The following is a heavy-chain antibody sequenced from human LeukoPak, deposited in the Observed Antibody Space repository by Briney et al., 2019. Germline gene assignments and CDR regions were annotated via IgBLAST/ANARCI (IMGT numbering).Heavy chain of an antibody. D-gene: IGHD4-17*01. J-gene: IGHJ6*02. CDR3: AKDLATAYYYYYGMDV. CDR1: GFTFSSYA. V-gene: IGHV3-23*01. Sequence: QPGGSLRISCAASGFTFSSYAMSWVRQAPGKGLEWVSAISGSGGSTYYADSVKGRFTISRDNSKNTLYLQMNSLRAEDTAVYYCAKDLATAYYYYYGMDVWGQGTTVTVSS. CDR2: ISGSGGST.